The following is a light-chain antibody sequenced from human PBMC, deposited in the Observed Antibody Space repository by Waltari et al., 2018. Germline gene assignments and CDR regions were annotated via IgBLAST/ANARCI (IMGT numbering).Light chain of an antibody. J-gene: IGLJ2*01. CDR2: DVT. CDR3: CSYAGTNILGI. CDR1: SRDVGGFNV. V-gene: IGLV2-11*02. Sequence: QSALTQPRSVSGSPGQSVTIACTGTSRDVGGFNVVSWYQQHPGKAPKLMIYDVTKRPSGLPARFSGSKSGTTASLTISGLQSEYEADYSCCSYAGTNILGIFGGGTKLPVL.